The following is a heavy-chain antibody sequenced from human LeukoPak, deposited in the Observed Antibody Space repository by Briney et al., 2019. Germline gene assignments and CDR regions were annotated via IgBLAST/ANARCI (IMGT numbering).Heavy chain of an antibody. CDR1: GGSISSYY. J-gene: IGHJ4*02. CDR3: ARGTSRWFGELPHY. D-gene: IGHD3-10*01. Sequence: KASETLSLTCTVSGGSISSYYWSWIRQPPGKGLEWIGYIYYSGSTNYNPSLKSRVTISVDTSKNQFSLKLSSVTAADTAVYYCARGTSRWFGELPHYWGQGTLVTVSS. V-gene: IGHV4-59*01. CDR2: IYYSGST.